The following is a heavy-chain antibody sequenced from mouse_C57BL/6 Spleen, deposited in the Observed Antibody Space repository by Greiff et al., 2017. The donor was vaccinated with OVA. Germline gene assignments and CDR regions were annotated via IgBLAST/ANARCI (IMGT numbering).Heavy chain of an antibody. CDR3: SKDYSNYLDY. J-gene: IGHJ2*01. CDR1: GFNIKDYY. CDR2: IDPEDGDT. D-gene: IGHD2-5*01. V-gene: IGHV14-1*01. Sequence: VQLQQSGAELVRPGASVKLSCTASGFNIKDYYMHWVKQRPEQGLEWIGRIDPEDGDTEYAPKFQGKATMTADTSSNTAYLQLSSLTSEDTAVYYCSKDYSNYLDYWGQGTTLTVSS.